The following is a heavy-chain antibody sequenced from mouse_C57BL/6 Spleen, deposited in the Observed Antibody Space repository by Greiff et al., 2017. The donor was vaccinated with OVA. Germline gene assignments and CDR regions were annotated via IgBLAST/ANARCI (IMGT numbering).Heavy chain of an antibody. V-gene: IGHV1-82*01. Sequence: VQLQQSGPELVKPGASVKISCKASGYAFSSSWMNWVKQRPGKGLEWIGRIYPGDGDTNYNGKFKGKATLTADKSSSTAYMQLSSLTSEDSAVYFCAREELGRFDYWGQGTTLTVSS. CDR1: GYAFSSSW. D-gene: IGHD4-1*01. CDR3: AREELGRFDY. CDR2: IYPGDGDT. J-gene: IGHJ2*01.